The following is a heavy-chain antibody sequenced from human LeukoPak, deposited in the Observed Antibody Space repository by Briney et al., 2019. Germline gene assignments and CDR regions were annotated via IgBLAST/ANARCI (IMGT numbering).Heavy chain of an antibody. J-gene: IGHJ4*02. CDR3: ARDKKTGEASEIDY. CDR2: INSDGSTT. Sequence: GGSLRLSCAASGFTFSSYWMHWVRQAPGKGLGWVSRINSDGSTTNYADSVKGRFTISRDNAKNTLNLQMNSLRAEDTAVYYCARDKKTGEASEIDYWGQGTLVTVSS. D-gene: IGHD7-27*01. CDR1: GFTFSSYW. V-gene: IGHV3-74*01.